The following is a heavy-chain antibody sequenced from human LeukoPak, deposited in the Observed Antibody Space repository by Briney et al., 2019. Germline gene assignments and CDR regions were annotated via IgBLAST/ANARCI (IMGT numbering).Heavy chain of an antibody. V-gene: IGHV4-59*01. Sequence: SETLSLTCTVSGGSISSYYWSWIRQPPGKGLEWIGYIYYSGSTNYNPSLKSRVTISVDTSKNQFSLSLSSVTAADTAVYYCARDGTGYFFDYWGQGTPVTVSS. CDR1: GGSISSYY. CDR2: IYYSGST. CDR3: ARDGTGYFFDY. J-gene: IGHJ4*02. D-gene: IGHD1-1*01.